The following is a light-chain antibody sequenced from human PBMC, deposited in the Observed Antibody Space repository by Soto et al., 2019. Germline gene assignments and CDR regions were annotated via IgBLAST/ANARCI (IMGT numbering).Light chain of an antibody. CDR1: QSVSSSY. Sequence: EIVLTPSPGTLSLSPGERAPLSCRASQSVSSSYLAWYQQKPGQAPRLLIYGASSRATGIPDRFSGSGSGTDFTLTISRLEPEDFAVYYCQQYGSSAITFGQGTRLEIK. V-gene: IGKV3-20*01. CDR2: GAS. CDR3: QQYGSSAIT. J-gene: IGKJ5*01.